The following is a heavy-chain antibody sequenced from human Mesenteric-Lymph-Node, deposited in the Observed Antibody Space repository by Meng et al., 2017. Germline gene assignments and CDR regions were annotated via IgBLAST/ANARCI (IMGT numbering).Heavy chain of an antibody. V-gene: IGHV4-30-4*01. J-gene: IGHJ4*01. CDR1: GGSISSGDYY. Sequence: QVQLQESGPGLVKPSQTLSLTCTVSGGSISSGDYYWSWIRQPPGKGLEWIGYIYYSGSTYYNSSLKSRVAISVDTSKNQFSLKLNSVTAADTAVYYCARVDSSGYFLDYWGQGTLVTVSS. CDR3: ARVDSSGYFLDY. CDR2: IYYSGST. D-gene: IGHD3-22*01.